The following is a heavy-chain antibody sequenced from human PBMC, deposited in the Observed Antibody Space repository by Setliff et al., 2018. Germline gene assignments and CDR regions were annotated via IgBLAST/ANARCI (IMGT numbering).Heavy chain of an antibody. Sequence: SETLSLTCAAYGGTFSDYYWTWIRQPPGKGLEWVGEINHRGSTTYNPSLKSRVTISLDTSNNQFSLSLSSVTAADTAVYYCQYMDVWGKGTTVTVSS. J-gene: IGHJ6*03. CDR1: GGTFSDYY. CDR3: QYMDV. V-gene: IGHV4-34*08. CDR2: INHRGST.